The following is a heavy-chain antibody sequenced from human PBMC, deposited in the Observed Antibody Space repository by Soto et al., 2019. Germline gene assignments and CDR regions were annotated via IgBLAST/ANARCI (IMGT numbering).Heavy chain of an antibody. J-gene: IGHJ4*02. V-gene: IGHV3-48*03. CDR1: GFTFSSYE. D-gene: IGHD4-17*01. CDR3: ARVRLPFDY. CDR2: ISSSGSTI. Sequence: TGGSLRLSCAASGFTFSSYEMNWVRQAPGKGLEWVSYISSSGSTIYYADSVKGRFTISRDNARNSLYLQMNSLRAEDTAVYYCARVRLPFDYWGQGTLVTVSS.